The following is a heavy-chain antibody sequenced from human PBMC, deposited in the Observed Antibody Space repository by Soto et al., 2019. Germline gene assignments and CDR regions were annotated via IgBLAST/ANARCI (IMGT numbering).Heavy chain of an antibody. J-gene: IGHJ6*02. CDR2: IYYSGST. CDR1: GGSISSGAYY. Sequence: SETLSLTCTVSGGSISSGAYYWSWIRQHPGKGLEWIGYIYYSGSTYYNPSLKSRVTISVDTSKNQFSLKLSSVTAADTAVYYCAGGVVTNYAKYYYYYYGMDVWGQGTTVTVSS. CDR3: AGGVVTNYAKYYYYYYGMDV. V-gene: IGHV4-31*03. D-gene: IGHD3-22*01.